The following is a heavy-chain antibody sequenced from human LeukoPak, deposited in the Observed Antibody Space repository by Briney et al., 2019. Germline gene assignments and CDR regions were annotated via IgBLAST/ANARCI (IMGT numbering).Heavy chain of an antibody. CDR3: ARALAARSRYYYGMDV. J-gene: IGHJ6*02. CDR1: GFTFSSYA. V-gene: IGHV3-23*01. CDR2: ISGSGGST. Sequence: GGSLRLSCAASGFTFSSYAMSWVRQAPGKGLEWVSAISGSGGSTYYADSVKGRFTISRDNAKNSLYLQMNSLRAEDTAVYYCARALAARSRYYYGMDVWGQGTTVTVSS. D-gene: IGHD6-6*01.